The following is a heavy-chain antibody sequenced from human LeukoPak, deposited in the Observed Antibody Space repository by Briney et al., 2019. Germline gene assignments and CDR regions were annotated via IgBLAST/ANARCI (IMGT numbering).Heavy chain of an antibody. Sequence: PGGSLRLSCTASGFTFGDYAMSWVRQAPGKGLEWVGFVRSKTSGGTADYAASVRGRFTISRDDSKNIAYVQMNSLETEDTAIYYCTRDRGHGPYYRGMDVWGQGTTVTVSS. D-gene: IGHD3-10*01. CDR2: VRSKTSGGTA. CDR1: GFTFGDYA. J-gene: IGHJ6*02. CDR3: TRDRGHGPYYRGMDV. V-gene: IGHV3-49*04.